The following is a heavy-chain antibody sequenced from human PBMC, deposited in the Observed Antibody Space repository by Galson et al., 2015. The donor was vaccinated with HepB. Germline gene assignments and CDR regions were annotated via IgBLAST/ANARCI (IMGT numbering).Heavy chain of an antibody. Sequence: CKASGGTFSTYAINWVRQAPGQGLEWMGGIIPMFGTAIYARKFQGRVTISADESTSTAYMELSGLRSEDTALYFCARGGASQIQLLGFDYWGQGTLVSVSS. CDR1: GGTFSTYA. V-gene: IGHV1-69*01. D-gene: IGHD5-18*01. CDR2: IIPMFGTA. CDR3: ARGGASQIQLLGFDY. J-gene: IGHJ4*02.